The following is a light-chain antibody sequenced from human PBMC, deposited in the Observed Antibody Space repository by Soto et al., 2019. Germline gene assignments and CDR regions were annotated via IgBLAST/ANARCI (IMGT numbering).Light chain of an antibody. J-gene: IGKJ3*01. CDR1: QSISSY. CDR3: QQSYSTPQFT. Sequence: DIQMTQSPSSLSASVGDRVTITCRASQSISSYLNWYQQKPGKAPKLLIYAASSLQSGVPSRFXGSEYGTDLTLTISSLQPEDFATYYCQQSYSTPQFTFGPETKVDI. V-gene: IGKV1-39*01. CDR2: AAS.